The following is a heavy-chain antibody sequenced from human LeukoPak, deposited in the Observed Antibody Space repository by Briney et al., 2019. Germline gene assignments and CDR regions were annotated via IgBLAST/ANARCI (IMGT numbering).Heavy chain of an antibody. D-gene: IGHD1-1*01. V-gene: IGHV4-34*01. CDR2: INHSGST. CDR1: GGSFSGYY. J-gene: IGHJ4*02. Sequence: SETLSLTCAVYGGSFSGYYWSWIRQPPGKGLEWIGEINHSGSTNYNPSLKSRVTISVDTSKNQFSLKLSSVTAADTAVYYCARRTRRYFDYWGQGTLVTVAS. CDR3: ARRTRRYFDY.